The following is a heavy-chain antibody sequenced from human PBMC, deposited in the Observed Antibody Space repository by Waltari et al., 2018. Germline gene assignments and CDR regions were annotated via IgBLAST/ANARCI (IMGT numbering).Heavy chain of an antibody. CDR2: FDPEDGET. CDR1: GYTLTELS. D-gene: IGHD6-13*01. J-gene: IGHJ4*02. V-gene: IGHV1-24*01. Sequence: QVQLVQSGAEVKKPGASVKVSCKVSGYTLTELSLHWVRQAPGTGLEWMGGFDPEDGETIYAQKFQGRVTMTEDTSTDTAYMELSSLRSEDTAVYYCATPPYSSSWYVTTGDYFDYWGQGTLVTVSS. CDR3: ATPPYSSSWYVTTGDYFDY.